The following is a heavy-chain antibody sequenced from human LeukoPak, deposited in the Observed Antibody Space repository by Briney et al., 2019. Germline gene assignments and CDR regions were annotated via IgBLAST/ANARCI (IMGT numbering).Heavy chain of an antibody. J-gene: IGHJ3*02. CDR2: IYYSGST. V-gene: IGHV4-39*01. Sequence: PGGSLRLSCAASGFTFSSYAMSWVRQPPGKGLEWIGSIYYSGSTYYNPSLKSRVTISVDTSKNQFSLKLSSVTAADTAVYYCARPPPYSGIYPDAFDIWGQGTMVTVSS. D-gene: IGHD1-26*01. CDR3: ARPPPYSGIYPDAFDI. CDR1: GFTFSSYA.